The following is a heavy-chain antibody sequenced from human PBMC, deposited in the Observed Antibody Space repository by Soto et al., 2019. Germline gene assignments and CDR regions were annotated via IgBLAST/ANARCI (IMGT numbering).Heavy chain of an antibody. J-gene: IGHJ4*02. Sequence: GGSLRLSCAAPGFTFSSNSMSWVRQAPGKGLEWVSAISGSGGRKYYADSMKGRSTTTRDNTKNTQHLQMNSRRDEDTAVYYSAKLTRLMITFGSASDNWGQGTLVTVSS. CDR3: AKLTRLMITFGSASDN. D-gene: IGHD3-16*01. V-gene: IGHV3-23*01. CDR2: ISGSGGRK. CDR1: GFTFSSNS.